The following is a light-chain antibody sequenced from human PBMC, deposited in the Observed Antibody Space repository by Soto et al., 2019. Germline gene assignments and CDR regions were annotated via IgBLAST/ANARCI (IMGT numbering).Light chain of an antibody. V-gene: IGKV1-5*03. J-gene: IGKJ1*01. CDR3: QQYRSYSWT. Sequence: DVQLTQSPSTLCASVGDRVTITCRASQSVSSWLAWYQAKPGKAPNLLIYKASTLESGVPSRFSGSGSGTEFTLTISSLQPDDFATYYCQQYRSYSWTFGQGTKVEI. CDR2: KAS. CDR1: QSVSSW.